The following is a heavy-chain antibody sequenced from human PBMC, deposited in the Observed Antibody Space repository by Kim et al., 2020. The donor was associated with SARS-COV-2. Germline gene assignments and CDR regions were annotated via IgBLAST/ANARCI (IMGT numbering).Heavy chain of an antibody. CDR1: GYTFTSYY. Sequence: ASVKVSCKASGYTFTSYYMHWVRQAPGQGLEWMGIINPSGGSTSYAQKFQGRVTMTRDTSTSTVYMELSSLRSEDTAVYYCARDERSGSGSYYNEGGSSFDYWGQGTLVTVSS. J-gene: IGHJ4*02. CDR2: INPSGGST. D-gene: IGHD3-10*01. CDR3: ARDERSGSGSYYNEGGSSFDY. V-gene: IGHV1-46*01.